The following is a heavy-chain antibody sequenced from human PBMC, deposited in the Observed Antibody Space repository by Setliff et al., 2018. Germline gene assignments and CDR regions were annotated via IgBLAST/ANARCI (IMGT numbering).Heavy chain of an antibody. D-gene: IGHD1-1*01. CDR3: ARTGTYRYFDY. CDR1: GASISSGTYY. CDR2: IHYRGDT. J-gene: IGHJ4*02. V-gene: IGHV4-39*01. Sequence: KASETLSLTCTVSGASISSGTYYWAWIRQPPGKGLEWIGRIHYRGDTYYNASLKGRLTISVDTAQNQFSLRLTSVTAADTAVYYCARTGTYRYFDYWGQGALVTVSS.